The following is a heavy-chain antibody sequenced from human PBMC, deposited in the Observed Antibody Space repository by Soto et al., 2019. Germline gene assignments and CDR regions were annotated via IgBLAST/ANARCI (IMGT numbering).Heavy chain of an antibody. Sequence: PVGSLRLSCAASGFPFSSYGMHWVRQAPGKGLDWVAVIWYDGSNKDYADSVKGRSTISRDNSKNTLFLQMNNLRVDDTAVYYCASSINWGQGTLVTVSS. CDR2: IWYDGSNK. J-gene: IGHJ1*01. V-gene: IGHV3-33*01. CDR3: ASSIN. CDR1: GFPFSSYG.